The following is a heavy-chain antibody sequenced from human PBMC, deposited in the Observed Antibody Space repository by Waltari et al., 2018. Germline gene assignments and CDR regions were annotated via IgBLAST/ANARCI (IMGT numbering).Heavy chain of an antibody. CDR2: RYPAGSA. CDR3: ATARDEHTAMVYFDN. V-gene: IGHV3-66*02. J-gene: IGHJ4*02. CDR1: GFTVSSTH. Sequence: EVKLVESGGGLVHPGGSLRLSCAASGFTVSSTHMSWVRQAPGKGPEWGSSRYPAGSAYNADAVEGRFTMSRDISNNMVHLQMNRLRLEESATYYCATARDEHTAMVYFDNWGQGTLVSVSS. D-gene: IGHD5-18*01.